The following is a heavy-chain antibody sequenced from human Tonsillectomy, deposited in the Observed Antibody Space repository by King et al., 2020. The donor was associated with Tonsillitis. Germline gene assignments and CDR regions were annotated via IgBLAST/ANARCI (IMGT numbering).Heavy chain of an antibody. CDR1: GYTLNDYY. J-gene: IGHJ4*02. D-gene: IGHD3-10*01. CDR3: ARDLWVEGSYYFDY. Sequence: VQLVESGAEVKKPGASVKVSCTASGYTLNDYYMHWVRQAPGQGLEWMGWINPNTGGTSYAQKFQGRVTMTGDTSVSTAYMELSGLRSDDTALYYCARDLWVEGSYYFDYWGQGTLVTVSS. V-gene: IGHV1-2*02. CDR2: INPNTGGT.